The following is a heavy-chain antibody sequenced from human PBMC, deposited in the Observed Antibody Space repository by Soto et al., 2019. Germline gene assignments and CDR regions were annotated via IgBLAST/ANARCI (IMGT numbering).Heavy chain of an antibody. CDR1: GFTFSSYS. V-gene: IGHV3-21*01. D-gene: IGHD3-3*01. CDR2: ISSSSSYI. CDR3: ARVRRPFWAQLIGENWYFDL. J-gene: IGHJ2*01. Sequence: EVQLVESGGGLVKPGGSLRLSCAASGFTFSSYSMNWVRQAPGKGLEWVSSISSSSSYIYYADSVKGRFTISRDNAKNSLYLQMNSLRAEDTAVYYCARVRRPFWAQLIGENWYFDLWGRGTLVTVSS.